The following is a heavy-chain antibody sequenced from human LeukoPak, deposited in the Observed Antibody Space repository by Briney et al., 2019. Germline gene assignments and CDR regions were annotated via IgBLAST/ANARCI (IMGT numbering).Heavy chain of an antibody. V-gene: IGHV4-34*01. CDR3: ARERRTGTRDYYYYMDV. CDR2: INHSGST. D-gene: IGHD1-14*01. Sequence: PSETLSLTCAVYGGSFSGHYWSWIRQPPGKGLEWIGEINHSGSTNYNPSLKSRVTISVDTSKNQFSLKLSSVTAADTAVYYCARERRTGTRDYYYYMDVWGKGTTVTVSS. CDR1: GGSFSGHY. J-gene: IGHJ6*03.